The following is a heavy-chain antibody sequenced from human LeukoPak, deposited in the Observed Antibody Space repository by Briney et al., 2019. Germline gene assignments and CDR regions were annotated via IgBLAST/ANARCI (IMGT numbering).Heavy chain of an antibody. CDR1: GLTFSSYA. Sequence: GGSLRLSCASSGLTFSSYAMSWVRQAPGKGLEWVSSISSSSSYIYYADSVKGRFTISRDNAKNSLYLQMNSLRAEDTAVYYCARDSLLLFDAFDIWGQGTMVTVSS. CDR2: ISSSSSYI. CDR3: ARDSLLLFDAFDI. J-gene: IGHJ3*02. V-gene: IGHV3-21*01. D-gene: IGHD2-15*01.